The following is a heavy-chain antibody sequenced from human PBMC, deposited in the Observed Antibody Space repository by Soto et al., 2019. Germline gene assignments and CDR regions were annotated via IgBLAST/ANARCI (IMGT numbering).Heavy chain of an antibody. CDR2: ISSNGGST. CDR3: VNDRDTYYDFWSGSPNYFDY. D-gene: IGHD3-3*01. Sequence: PGGSLRLSCSASGFTFSSYAMHWVRQAPGKGVEYVSAISSNGGSTYYADSVKGRFTISRDNSKNTLYLQMSSLRAEDTAVYYCVNDRDTYYDFWSGSPNYFDYWGQETLVTVSS. CDR1: GFTFSSYA. V-gene: IGHV3-64D*08. J-gene: IGHJ4*02.